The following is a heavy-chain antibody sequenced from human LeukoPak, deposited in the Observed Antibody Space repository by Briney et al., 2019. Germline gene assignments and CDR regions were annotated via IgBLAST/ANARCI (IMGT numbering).Heavy chain of an antibody. V-gene: IGHV3-20*04. Sequence: GGSLRLSCAASGYTFDDYGRTWVRHTPGKGLEWVSGINWNGGSAGYADTVKGRFTISRDNAKNSLYLQMNSLRAEDTALYYCARATYRGVIIATSRWVYYHGMDVWGQGTTVIVSS. D-gene: IGHD3-10*01. J-gene: IGHJ6*02. CDR1: GYTFDDYG. CDR2: INWNGGSA. CDR3: ARATYRGVIIATSRWVYYHGMDV.